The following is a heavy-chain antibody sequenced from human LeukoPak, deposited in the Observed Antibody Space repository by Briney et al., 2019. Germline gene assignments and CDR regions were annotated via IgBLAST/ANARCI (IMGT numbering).Heavy chain of an antibody. CDR1: GFTFSSYG. V-gene: IGHV3-30*18. J-gene: IGHJ6*03. CDR2: ISYDGSNK. D-gene: IGHD2-2*01. CDR3: AKPYRPGYAYYYYMDV. Sequence: GGSLRLSCAASGFTFSSYGMHWVRQAPGKGLEWVAVISYDGSNKYYADSVKGRFTISRDNSKNTLYLQMNSLRAEDTAVYYCAKPYRPGYAYYYYMDVWGKGTTVTVSS.